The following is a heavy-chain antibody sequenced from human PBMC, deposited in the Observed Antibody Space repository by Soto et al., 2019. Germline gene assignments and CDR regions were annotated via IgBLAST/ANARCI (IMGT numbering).Heavy chain of an antibody. V-gene: IGHV3-33*01. CDR3: ARLRAVSADY. Sequence: QVQLVESGGGVIQPGTSLRLSCATTGFTFSSHGMHWIRQAPGKGLEWVATIWFDSSYKYYADSVKGRFTVSRDNSKDSLYLQMNILRVEDTAVYYCARLRAVSADYWGQGSLVTVSS. D-gene: IGHD2-8*01. CDR2: IWFDSSYK. CDR1: GFTFSSHG. J-gene: IGHJ4*02.